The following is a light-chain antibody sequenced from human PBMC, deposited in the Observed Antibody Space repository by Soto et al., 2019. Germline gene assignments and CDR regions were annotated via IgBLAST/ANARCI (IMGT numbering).Light chain of an antibody. CDR3: QQYSSYSQT. CDR1: QSINRW. CDR2: KAS. Sequence: DIQMTQSPSTLSASVGDRVTITCRASQSINRWLTWYQQKPGKAPKLLIYKASTLESGVPSRFSGSRSGTQFTLTISSLQPDDFATYFCQQYSSYSQTFGQGTKVEIK. V-gene: IGKV1-5*03. J-gene: IGKJ1*01.